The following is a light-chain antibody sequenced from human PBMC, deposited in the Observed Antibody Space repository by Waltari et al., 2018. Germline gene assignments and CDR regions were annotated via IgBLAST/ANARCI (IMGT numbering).Light chain of an antibody. CDR1: ALPKHY. CDR2: QDT. J-gene: IGLJ2*01. CDR3: QSADSSGTYVV. Sequence: SYELTQPTSVSVSPGQTDRITCSGDALPKHYAYWYQQKPGQAPVLVIYQDTKWPSGIPERFSGSSSGTTVTLTISGVQAEDEADYYCQSADSSGTYVVFGGGTKLTVL. V-gene: IGLV3-25*03.